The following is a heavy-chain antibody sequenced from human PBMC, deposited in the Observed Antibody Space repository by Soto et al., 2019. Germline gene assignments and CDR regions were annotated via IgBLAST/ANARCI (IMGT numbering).Heavy chain of an antibody. Sequence: LRLSFAASGFTFSTYGMHWVRQAPGKGLEWVAAMSYDGTKEYYVDSVKGRFTISRDNSRNTLFLQLNSLRDEDTAVYYCAKEYGSTWIDHWGQGTLVTVSS. D-gene: IGHD6-13*01. V-gene: IGHV3-30*18. J-gene: IGHJ4*02. CDR1: GFTFSTYG. CDR2: MSYDGTKE. CDR3: AKEYGSTWIDH.